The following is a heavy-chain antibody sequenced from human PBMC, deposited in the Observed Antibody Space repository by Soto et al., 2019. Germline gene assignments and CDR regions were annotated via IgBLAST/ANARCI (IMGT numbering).Heavy chain of an antibody. V-gene: IGHV1-69*01. D-gene: IGHD3-3*02. J-gene: IGHJ3*01. CDR1: GGTFSSYA. CDR3: ARHIFGHVDAFDL. Sequence: VKVSCKASGGTFSSYAISWVRQAPGQGLEWMGGIIPIFGTANYAQKFQGRVTITADESTSTAYMELSSLRSDDTAVYYCARHIFGHVDAFDLWGQGTMVTVSS. CDR2: IIPIFGTA.